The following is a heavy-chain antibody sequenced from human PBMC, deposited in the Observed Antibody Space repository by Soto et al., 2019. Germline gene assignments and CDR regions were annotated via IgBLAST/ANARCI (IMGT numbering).Heavy chain of an antibody. J-gene: IGHJ6*03. CDR3: ARLYDFWSGYLCCYDMDV. CDR2: IYYSGST. CDR1: GGSISSYY. D-gene: IGHD3-3*01. V-gene: IGHV4-59*08. Sequence: QVQLQESGPGLVKPSETLSLTCTVSGGSISSYYWSWIRQPPGKGLEWIGYIYYSGSTNYNPSLKGGVPIPVDTSKNRVSLKRSSVTAAEPAVYYCARLYDFWSGYLCCYDMDVWGKGTAVTVSS.